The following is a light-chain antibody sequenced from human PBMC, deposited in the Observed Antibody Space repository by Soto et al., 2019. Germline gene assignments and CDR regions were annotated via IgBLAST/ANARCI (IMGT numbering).Light chain of an antibody. CDR3: QQYNSWPPIT. V-gene: IGKV3-15*01. J-gene: IGKJ1*01. Sequence: EKVMTQSPATLSVSPGERATLSCRASQSVGSTLAWYQQKPGQAPRLLIYDASTRATGIPDRFSGGGSGTEFTLTISSLQSEDFVVYYCQQYNSWPPITFGQGTKVDIK. CDR2: DAS. CDR1: QSVGST.